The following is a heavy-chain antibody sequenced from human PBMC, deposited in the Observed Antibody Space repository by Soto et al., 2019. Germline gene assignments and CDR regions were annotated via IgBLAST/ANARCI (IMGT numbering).Heavy chain of an antibody. V-gene: IGHV2-5*02. Sequence: QITLNESGPAQVKPRQTLTLTCTFSGFSLTTSGVGVGWIRQSPGKAPEWLALIYWDDDKRYSPSLKSRLTITNHPSKIQVVLTMADLDPADTSTYYCAHRVLRTVFGLVTTTAIYFDFWGQGTPVAVSS. CDR2: IYWDDDK. CDR3: AHRVLRTVFGLVTTTAIYFDF. CDR1: GFSLTTSGVG. J-gene: IGHJ4*02. D-gene: IGHD3-3*01.